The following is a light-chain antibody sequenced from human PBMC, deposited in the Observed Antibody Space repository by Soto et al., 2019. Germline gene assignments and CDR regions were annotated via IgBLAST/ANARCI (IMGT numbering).Light chain of an antibody. Sequence: ILMTQSPATLSVSPGERATLSCRASQSVSHNLAWYQQKPGQAPRLLIYDASTRATGIPARFSGSGSGTEFTLTISGLQYEDFAVYYCQQYNNWPPWTFGQGTKVEIK. CDR2: DAS. J-gene: IGKJ1*01. CDR3: QQYNNWPPWT. CDR1: QSVSHN. V-gene: IGKV3-15*01.